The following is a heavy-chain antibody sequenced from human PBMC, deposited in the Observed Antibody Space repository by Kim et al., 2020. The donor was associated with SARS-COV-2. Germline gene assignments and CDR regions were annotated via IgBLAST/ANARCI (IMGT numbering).Heavy chain of an antibody. CDR3: ARDLGGVVAAHNWFDP. V-gene: IGHV3-30-3*01. CDR1: GFTFSSYA. D-gene: IGHD2-15*01. CDR2: ISYDGSNK. Sequence: GGSLRLSCAASGFTFSSYAMHWVRQAPGKGLEWVAVISYDGSNKYYADSVKGRFTISRDNSKNTLYLQMNSLRAEDTAVYYCARDLGGVVAAHNWFDPWGQGTLVTVSS. J-gene: IGHJ5*02.